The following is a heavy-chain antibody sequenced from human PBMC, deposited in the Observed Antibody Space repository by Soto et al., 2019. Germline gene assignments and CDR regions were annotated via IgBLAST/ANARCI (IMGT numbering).Heavy chain of an antibody. D-gene: IGHD6-19*01. J-gene: IGHJ5*02. CDR1: GYTFTSYG. V-gene: IGHV1-18*01. CDR3: AFDAYSSCWYGRWFDP. CDR2: ISAYNGNT. Sequence: QVQLVQSGAEVKKPGASVKVSCKASGYTFTSYGISWVRQAPGQGLEWMGWISAYNGNTNYAQKLQGRVTMTTDTSTSTADRELGSLRSDDTAVYYCAFDAYSSCWYGRWFDPWGQGTLVTVSS.